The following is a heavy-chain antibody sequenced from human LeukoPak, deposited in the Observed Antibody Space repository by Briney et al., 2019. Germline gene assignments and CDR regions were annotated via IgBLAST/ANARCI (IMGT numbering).Heavy chain of an antibody. CDR1: GGSITYYY. CDR2: IYYSGST. D-gene: IGHD1-26*01. CDR3: ARGQYSGSCFDN. Sequence: PSETLSLTCTVSGGSITYYYWNWIRQPPGKGLEWIGYIYYSGSTNYNPSLKSRVTILVDTSKNQFSLKVSSVTAADTAVYYCARGQYSGSCFDNWGQGSLVTVSS. J-gene: IGHJ4*02. V-gene: IGHV4-59*01.